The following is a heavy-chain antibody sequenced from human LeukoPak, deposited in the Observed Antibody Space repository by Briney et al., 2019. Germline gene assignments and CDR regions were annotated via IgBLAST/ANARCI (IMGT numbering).Heavy chain of an antibody. J-gene: IGHJ4*02. CDR1: GFTFSSYG. V-gene: IGHV3-23*01. Sequence: PGRSLRLSCAASGFTFSSYGMHWVRQAPGKGLEWVSAISGRGDSTYYADSVKGRFTISRDNSKNTLYLRMNSLKAEDTAVYYCAKDFSTCSSGSCYYPFDSWGQGTLVTVSS. D-gene: IGHD2-2*01. CDR3: AKDFSTCSSGSCYYPFDS. CDR2: ISGRGDST.